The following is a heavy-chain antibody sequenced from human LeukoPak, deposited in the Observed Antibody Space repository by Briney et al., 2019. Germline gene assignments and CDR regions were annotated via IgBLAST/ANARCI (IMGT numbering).Heavy chain of an antibody. CDR2: INTNTGNP. Sequence: GASVKVSCKASGYTFTSYAMNWVRQAPGQGLEWMGWINTNTGNPTYAQGFTGRFVFSLDTSVSTAYLQISSLKAEDTAVYYCAGDYGPIPNYYREYNWFDPWGQGTLVTVSS. J-gene: IGHJ5*02. CDR1: GYTFTSYA. V-gene: IGHV7-4-1*02. D-gene: IGHD3-22*01. CDR3: AGDYGPIPNYYREYNWFDP.